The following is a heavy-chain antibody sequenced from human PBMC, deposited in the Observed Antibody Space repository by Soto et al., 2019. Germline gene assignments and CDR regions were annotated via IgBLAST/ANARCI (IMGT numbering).Heavy chain of an antibody. Sequence: PSETLSLTCTVSGGSISSSSYYWGWIRQPPGKGLEWIGSIYYSGSTYYNPSLKSRVTISVDTSKNQFSLKLSSVTAADTAVYYCAGLGTTYREHYGMDVWGQGTTVTVSS. J-gene: IGHJ6*02. V-gene: IGHV4-39*01. CDR3: AGLGTTYREHYGMDV. D-gene: IGHD4-17*01. CDR2: IYYSGST. CDR1: GGSISSSSYY.